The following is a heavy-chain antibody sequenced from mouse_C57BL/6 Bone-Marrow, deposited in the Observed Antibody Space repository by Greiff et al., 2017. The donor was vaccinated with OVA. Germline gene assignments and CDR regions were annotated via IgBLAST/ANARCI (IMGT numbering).Heavy chain of an antibody. CDR2: IYPSNGNT. D-gene: IGHD1-2*01. CDR1: GYTFTSYG. J-gene: IGHJ2*01. V-gene: IGHV1-81*01. Sequence: VQLQQSGAELVRPGASVKLSCKASGYTFTSYGISWVKQRTGQGLEWIGEIYPSNGNTYYNQKFKGKATLTADKSSSTAYMELRSLTSEDSAVYFGAGTALPDYFDDWGQGTTLTVSS. CDR3: AGTALPDYFDD.